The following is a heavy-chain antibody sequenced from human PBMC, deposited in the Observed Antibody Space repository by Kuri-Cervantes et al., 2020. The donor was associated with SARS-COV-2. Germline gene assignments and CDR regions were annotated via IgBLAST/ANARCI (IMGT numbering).Heavy chain of an antibody. CDR1: GCSISSGEYY. Sequence: LRLSCTVSGCSISSGEYYWSWIRQAPGKGLEWIRYIYYSGTTYYNPSLKSRVTISVDTSKNQFSLMLSSETDADADVYYCARGGVGKKVCDIDDWGQGTKVTVSS. CDR2: IYYSGTT. CDR3: ARGGVGKKVCDIDD. D-gene: IGHD3-16*01. J-gene: IGHJ4*02. V-gene: IGHV4-30-4*01.